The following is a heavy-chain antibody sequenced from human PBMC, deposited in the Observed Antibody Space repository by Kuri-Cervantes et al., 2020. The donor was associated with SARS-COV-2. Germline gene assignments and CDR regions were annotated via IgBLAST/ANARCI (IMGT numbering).Heavy chain of an antibody. Sequence: SQTLSLTCAASGFTVSSNYMSWIRQRPGKGLEWVGEINHGGSTNYNPSLKSRVTISVDTSKNQVSLKLTSVTAADTAVYSCARGKIVVVPAPILGLGPYYSSYYMDVWGKGTTVTVSS. D-gene: IGHD2-2*01. CDR2: INHGGST. CDR1: GFTVSSNY. CDR3: ARGKIVVVPAPILGLGPYYSSYYMDV. V-gene: IGHV4-34*01. J-gene: IGHJ6*03.